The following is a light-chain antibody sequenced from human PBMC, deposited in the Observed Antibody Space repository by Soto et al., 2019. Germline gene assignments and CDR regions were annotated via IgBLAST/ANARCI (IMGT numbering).Light chain of an antibody. CDR3: LQDYSYPRT. J-gene: IGKJ1*01. CDR2: VTS. CDR1: QGIRND. V-gene: IGKV1-6*01. Sequence: AIQMTQSPSSLSASVGDRVTITCWASQGIRNDLGWYQHRPGKAPKLLIYVTSNLQTGSPSRFSGSGSGTDFTLTISSLQPEDFATYYCLQDYSYPRTFGQGTKVEIK.